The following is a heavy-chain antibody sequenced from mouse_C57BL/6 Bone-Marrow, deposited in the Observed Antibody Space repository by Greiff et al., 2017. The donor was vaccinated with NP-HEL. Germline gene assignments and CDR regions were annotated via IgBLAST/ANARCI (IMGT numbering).Heavy chain of an antibody. CDR1: GYTFTSYW. Sequence: QVQLQQPGAELVMPGASVKLSCKASGYTFTSYWMHWVKQRPGQGLEWIGEIDPSDSYTNYNQKFKGKSTLTVDKSSSTAYMQLSSLTSEDSAVYYCARSRKTGTDVWGRGTTVTVSS. CDR2: IDPSDSYT. J-gene: IGHJ1*03. CDR3: ARSRKTGTDV. V-gene: IGHV1-69*01. D-gene: IGHD4-1*01.